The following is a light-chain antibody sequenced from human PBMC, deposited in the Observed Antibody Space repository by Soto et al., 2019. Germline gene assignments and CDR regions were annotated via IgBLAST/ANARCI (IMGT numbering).Light chain of an antibody. V-gene: IGLV2-11*01. CDR3: CSYADNYSYV. CDR2: DVS. CDR1: SSDVGAYNY. Sequence: QSVLTQPRSVSGSPGQSVTISCTGTSSDVGAYNYVSWYQQHPGKAPNLMTYDVSKRPSGVPDRFSGSKSGNTASLTISGLQTEDEADYYCCSYADNYSYVFGTGTKVTV. J-gene: IGLJ1*01.